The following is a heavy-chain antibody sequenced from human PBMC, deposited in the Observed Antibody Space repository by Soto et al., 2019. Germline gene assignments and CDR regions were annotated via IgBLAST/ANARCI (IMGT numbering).Heavy chain of an antibody. J-gene: IGHJ6*03. V-gene: IGHV3-23*01. Sequence: GGSLRLSCEVSGFTFGITAMAWVRQVPGRGLEWVSTILGRSGSSYYADSVKGRFTISRDHSKNTLYLQLNSLRAEYTAVYFCAKRPPASYYMDVLGKGTTVTVSS. CDR1: GFTFGITA. D-gene: IGHD2-2*01. CDR2: ILGRSGSS. CDR3: AKRPPASYYMDV.